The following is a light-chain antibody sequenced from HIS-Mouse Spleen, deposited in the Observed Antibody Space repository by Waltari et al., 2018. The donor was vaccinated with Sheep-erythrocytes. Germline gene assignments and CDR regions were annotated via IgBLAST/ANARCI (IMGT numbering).Light chain of an antibody. V-gene: IGKV1D-13*01. CDR3: QQFNNYPRT. CDR2: DAS. CDR1: QGISSA. J-gene: IGKJ1*01. Sequence: AIQLTQSPSSLSASVGARVTITCRSSQGISSALAWYQQKPGKAPKLLIYDASSLESGVPSRFSGSGAGTDFTLTISSLQPEDFATYYCQQFNNYPRTFGQGTKVEIK.